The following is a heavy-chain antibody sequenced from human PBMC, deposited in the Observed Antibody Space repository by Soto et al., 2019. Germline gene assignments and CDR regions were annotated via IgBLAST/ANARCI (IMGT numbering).Heavy chain of an antibody. J-gene: IGHJ4*02. V-gene: IGHV3-15*01. Sequence: EVQLVESGGGLVKPGGSLRLSCAASGFTFSNAWMSWVRQAPGKGLEWVGRIKSKTDGGTTDYAAPVKGRFTISRDDAKDTLYLKMNSLNTEDTAVYYCTAGGLGPFDYWGQGTLVTVSS. CDR3: TAGGLGPFDY. CDR1: GFTFSNAW. CDR2: IKSKTDGGTT. D-gene: IGHD3-9*01.